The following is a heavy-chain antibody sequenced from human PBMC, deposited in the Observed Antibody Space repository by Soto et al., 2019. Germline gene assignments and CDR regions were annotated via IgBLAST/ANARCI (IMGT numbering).Heavy chain of an antibody. CDR1: GYTFTGYY. D-gene: IGHD5-18*01. J-gene: IGHJ3*02. V-gene: IGHV1-2*02. CDR2: INPNSGGT. Sequence: ASVKVSCKASGYTFTGYYMHWVRQAPGQGLEWMGWINPNSGGTNYAQKFQGRVTMTRDTSISTAYMELSRLRSDDTAVYYCETDMTVAVTHAFDIWGQGTMVTVSS. CDR3: ETDMTVAVTHAFDI.